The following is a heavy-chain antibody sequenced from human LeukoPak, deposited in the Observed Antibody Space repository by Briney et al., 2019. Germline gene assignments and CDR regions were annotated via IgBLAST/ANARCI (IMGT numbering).Heavy chain of an antibody. CDR2: ISYDGSNK. V-gene: IGHV3-30*18. D-gene: IGHD5-18*01. CDR1: GFTFSSYG. J-gene: IGHJ4*02. Sequence: GGSLRLSCAASGFTFSSYGMHWVRQAPGKGLEWVAVISYDGSNKYYADSVKGRFTISRDNSKNTLYLQMNSLRAEDTAVYYCAKAHLPWIPICADYWGQGTLVTVSS. CDR3: AKAHLPWIPICADY.